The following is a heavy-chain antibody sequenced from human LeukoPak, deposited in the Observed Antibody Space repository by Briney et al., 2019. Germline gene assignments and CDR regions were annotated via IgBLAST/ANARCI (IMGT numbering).Heavy chain of an antibody. J-gene: IGHJ5*02. D-gene: IGHD2-21*02. CDR1: GYTFTGYY. CDR2: INPNSGGT. CDR3: ARGPAGFTAKDWFDP. Sequence: ASVKVSFKASGYTFTGYYMHWVRQAPGQGLEWMGWINPNSGGTNYAQKFQGRVTMTRDTSISTAYMELSRLRSDDTAVYYCARGPAGFTAKDWFDPWGQGTLVTVSS. V-gene: IGHV1-2*02.